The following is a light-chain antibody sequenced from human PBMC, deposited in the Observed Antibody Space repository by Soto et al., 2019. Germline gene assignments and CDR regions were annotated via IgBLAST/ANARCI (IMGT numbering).Light chain of an antibody. CDR2: GTS. CDR3: QQYGDSPPT. CDR1: QSVSSNS. J-gene: IGKJ1*01. Sequence: EIVLTQSPGTLSLSPGESATLSCRASQSVSSNSLAWYRRNPGQPPSLLIYGTSTRATDIPRRFSGSGSGTDFSLTITRLEPEDLAVYFCQQYGDSPPTFGQGTKVEVK. V-gene: IGKV3-20*01.